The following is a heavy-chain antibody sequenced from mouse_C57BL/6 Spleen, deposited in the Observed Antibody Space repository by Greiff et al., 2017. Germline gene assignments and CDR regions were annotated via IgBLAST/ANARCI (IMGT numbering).Heavy chain of an antibody. J-gene: IGHJ3*01. CDR1: GYTFTDYY. V-gene: IGHV1-19*01. Sequence: VQLQQSGPVLVKPGASVKMSCKASGYTFTDYYMNWVKQSHGKSLEWIGVINPYNGGTSYNQKFKGKATLTVDKSSSTAYMELNSLTSEDSAVYYCARGDTYDYDDRFAYWGQGTLVTVSA. CDR2: INPYNGGT. CDR3: ARGDTYDYDDRFAY. D-gene: IGHD2-4*01.